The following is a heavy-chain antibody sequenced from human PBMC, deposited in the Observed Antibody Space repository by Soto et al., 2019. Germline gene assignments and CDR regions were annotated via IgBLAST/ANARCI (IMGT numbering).Heavy chain of an antibody. CDR2: IIPIFGTA. CDR3: ARATYYYDSSGYYWLDFDY. V-gene: IGHV1-69*13. Sequence: SVKVSCKASGGTFSSYAISWVRQAPGQGLEWMGGIIPIFGTANYAQKFQGRVTITADESTSTAYMELSSLRSEDTAVYYCARATYYYDSSGYYWLDFDYWGQGTLVTVSS. CDR1: GGTFSSYA. D-gene: IGHD3-22*01. J-gene: IGHJ4*02.